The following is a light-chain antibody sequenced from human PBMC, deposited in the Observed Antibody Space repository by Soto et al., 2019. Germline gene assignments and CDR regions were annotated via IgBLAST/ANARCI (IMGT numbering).Light chain of an antibody. J-gene: IGLJ2*01. Sequence: QSVLTQPASVSGSPGQSITISCTGTNSDLGSYNLVSWFQQHPGKVPKVMIYEGTKRPSGVSDRFSGSKSDNTASLTISGLRGEDEADYHCQSYDSSLTNAVFGGGTKVTVL. V-gene: IGLV2-14*02. CDR3: QSYDSSLTNAV. CDR1: NSDLGSYNL. CDR2: EGT.